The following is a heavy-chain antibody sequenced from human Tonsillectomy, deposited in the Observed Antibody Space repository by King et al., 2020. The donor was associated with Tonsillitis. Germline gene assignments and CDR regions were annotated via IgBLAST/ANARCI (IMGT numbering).Heavy chain of an antibody. V-gene: IGHV3-48*02. CDR3: ARRSNYDFWSGYIKGYGMDV. D-gene: IGHD3-3*01. Sequence: QLVQSGGGLVQPGGSLRLSCAASGFTFSSYSMNWVRQAPGKGLEWVSYISSSSSTIYYADSVKGRFTISRDNAKNSLYLQMNSLRDEDTAVYYCARRSNYDFWSGYIKGYGMDVWGQGTTVTVSS. CDR1: GFTFSSYS. J-gene: IGHJ6*02. CDR2: ISSSSSTI.